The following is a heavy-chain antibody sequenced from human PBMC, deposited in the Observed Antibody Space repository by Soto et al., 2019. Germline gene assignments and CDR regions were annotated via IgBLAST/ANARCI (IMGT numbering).Heavy chain of an antibody. D-gene: IGHD6-6*01. J-gene: IGHJ6*03. CDR1: GFTVSSNY. CDR3: ASKVVGSSGEFGYYYYYMDV. Sequence: EVQLVESGGGLVQPGGSLRLSCAASGFTVSSNYMSWVRQAPGKGLEWVSVIYSGGSTYYADSVKGRFTISRDNSKNTLYLQMNSLRAEDTAVYYCASKVVGSSGEFGYYYYYMDVWGKGTTVTVSS. V-gene: IGHV3-66*01. CDR2: IYSGGST.